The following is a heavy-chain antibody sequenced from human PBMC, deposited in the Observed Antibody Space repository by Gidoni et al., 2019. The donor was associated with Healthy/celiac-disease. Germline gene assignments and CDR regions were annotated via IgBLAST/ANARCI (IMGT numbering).Heavy chain of an antibody. Sequence: EVQLLESGGGLVQPGGSLRLSCAASGFTFSSYAMSWVRQAPGKGLEWVSAISGSGGSTYYADSVKGRFTISRDNSKNTLYLQMNSLRAEDTAVYYCAKVLNIVVVPAAHYGMDVWGQGTTVTVSS. CDR1: GFTFSSYA. CDR2: ISGSGGST. J-gene: IGHJ6*02. D-gene: IGHD2-2*01. CDR3: AKVLNIVVVPAAHYGMDV. V-gene: IGHV3-23*01.